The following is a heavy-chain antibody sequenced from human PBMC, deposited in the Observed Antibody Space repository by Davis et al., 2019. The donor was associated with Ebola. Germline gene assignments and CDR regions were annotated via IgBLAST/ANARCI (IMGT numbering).Heavy chain of an antibody. Sequence: ASVKVSCKASGYTFTDYNIHWMRQAPGQGLEWLGRVIPKSGATNYAQKFQGRVTMTRDTSISTVYMELSSLRYDDTAVYYCARGHNFGFEFWGQGALVTVSS. D-gene: IGHD1-1*01. V-gene: IGHV1-2*06. CDR3: ARGHNFGFEF. CDR1: GYTFTDYN. CDR2: VIPKSGAT. J-gene: IGHJ4*02.